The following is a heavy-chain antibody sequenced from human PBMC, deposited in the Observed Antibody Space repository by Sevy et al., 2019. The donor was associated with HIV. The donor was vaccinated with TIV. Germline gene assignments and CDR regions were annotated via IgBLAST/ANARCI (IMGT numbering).Heavy chain of an antibody. CDR1: GYTFSDYY. J-gene: IGHJ6*02. CDR3: ARQSAYHFYGMDV. D-gene: IGHD3-16*01. CDR2: INPNSGGT. V-gene: IGHV1-2*02. Sequence: ASVKVSCKASGYTFSDYYIHWVRQAPGQGLEWMGWINPNSGGTNYAQKFQGRVTMTRDTSITTAYMELGRMRSDDTAVYYCARQSAYHFYGMDVWGQGTTVTDSS.